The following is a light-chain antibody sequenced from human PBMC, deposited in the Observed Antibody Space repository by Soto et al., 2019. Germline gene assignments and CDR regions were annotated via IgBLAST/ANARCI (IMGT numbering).Light chain of an antibody. V-gene: IGKV1-5*01. J-gene: IGKJ1*01. CDR1: QSITRW. CDR2: DAS. Sequence: DIQMTQSPSTLSASVGDRVTIACRASQSITRWLAWYQQKPGKAPKLLIFDASSLESAVPSRFSGSGYGSEFTLTISSLQPEDFATYYCQQYHTFWTFGQGTKVEFK. CDR3: QQYHTFWT.